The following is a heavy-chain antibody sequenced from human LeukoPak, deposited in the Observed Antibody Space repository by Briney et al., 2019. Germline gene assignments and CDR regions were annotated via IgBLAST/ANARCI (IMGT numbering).Heavy chain of an antibody. CDR1: GGSISSGGYY. Sequence: SETLSLTCSVSGGSISSGGYYWNWVRQLPEKGLEWLGYISHSGYSYYTPSLKSRLTISMDTSKNQFSLKLTSVTAADTAVYYCANFGSDAFDIWVQGTMVTVSS. J-gene: IGHJ3*02. CDR3: ANFGSDAFDI. V-gene: IGHV4-31*03. D-gene: IGHD3-10*01. CDR2: ISHSGYS.